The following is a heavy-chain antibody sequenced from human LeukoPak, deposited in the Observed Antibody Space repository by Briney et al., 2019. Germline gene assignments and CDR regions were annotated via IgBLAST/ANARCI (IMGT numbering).Heavy chain of an antibody. CDR1: GGSISSSSYY. Sequence: SETLSLTCTVSGGSISSSSYYWGWIRQPPGKGLEWIGTIYYSGSTYYNPSLKSRVTISIDTSTNQFSLKLSSVTAADTAVYYCARVNYVVPPALKAYYFDFWGQGTLVTVSS. V-gene: IGHV4-39*01. CDR2: IYYSGST. CDR3: ARVNYVVPPALKAYYFDF. J-gene: IGHJ4*02. D-gene: IGHD2-2*01.